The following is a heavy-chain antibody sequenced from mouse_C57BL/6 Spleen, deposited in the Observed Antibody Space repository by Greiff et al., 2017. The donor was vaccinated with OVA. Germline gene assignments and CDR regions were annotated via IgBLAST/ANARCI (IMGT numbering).Heavy chain of an antibody. J-gene: IGHJ1*03. CDR1: GYAFSSSW. V-gene: IGHV1-82*01. Sequence: QVQLQQSGPEQVKPGASVKISCKASGYAFSSSWMNWVKQRPGKGLEWIGRIYPGDGDTNYNGKFKGKATLTADKSSSTAYMQLSSLTSEASAVYFGAGGGNSYWYFEVWGTGTTVTVSS. CDR3: AGGGNSYWYFEV. CDR2: IYPGDGDT.